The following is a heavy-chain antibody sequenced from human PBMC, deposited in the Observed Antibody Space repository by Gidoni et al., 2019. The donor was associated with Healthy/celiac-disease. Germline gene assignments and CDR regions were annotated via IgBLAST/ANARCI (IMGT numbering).Heavy chain of an antibody. D-gene: IGHD6-19*01. CDR2: ISWNSGSI. J-gene: IGHJ4*02. Sequence: EVQLVESGGGLVQHGRSLRLSCAASGFTFDDYAMHWVRQAPGKGLEWVSGISWNSGSIGYADSVKGRFTISRDNAKNSLYLQMNSLRAEDTALYYCAKDTYSSGWYSFDYWGQGTLVTVSS. CDR3: AKDTYSSGWYSFDY. V-gene: IGHV3-9*01. CDR1: GFTFDDYA.